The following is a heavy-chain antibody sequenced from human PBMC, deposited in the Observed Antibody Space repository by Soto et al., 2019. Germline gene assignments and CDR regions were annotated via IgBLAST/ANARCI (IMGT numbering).Heavy chain of an antibody. CDR1: GGTFSRYT. CDR3: ARGSTIVRGAPSWFDP. V-gene: IGHV1-69*02. CDR2: IIPIAAIA. D-gene: IGHD3-10*01. Sequence: QVQLVQSGAEVKKPGSSVKVSCKASGGTFSRYTINWVRQAPGQRLEWMGRIIPIAAIANYTQKFQGRVTITVDKSSTTASMELSSLGSDDTAVYYCARGSTIVRGAPSWFDPWGQGTLVTVSS. J-gene: IGHJ5*02.